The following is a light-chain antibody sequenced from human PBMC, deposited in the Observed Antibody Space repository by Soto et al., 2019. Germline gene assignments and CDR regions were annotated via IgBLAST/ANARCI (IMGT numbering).Light chain of an antibody. Sequence: DIQMTQSPSTLSASVGDRVTITCRASQSISNWLAWYQQKPGKAPKLLIYDASSLESGVPSRFSGSGSGTEFTLTITSLQPDDFATYYGQHYNSFSWTFGQGTKVEVK. J-gene: IGKJ1*01. CDR2: DAS. V-gene: IGKV1-5*01. CDR3: QHYNSFSWT. CDR1: QSISNW.